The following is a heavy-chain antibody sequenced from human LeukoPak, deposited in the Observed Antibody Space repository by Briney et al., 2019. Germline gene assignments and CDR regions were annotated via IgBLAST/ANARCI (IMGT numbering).Heavy chain of an antibody. D-gene: IGHD2-2*01. J-gene: IGHJ4*02. Sequence: GGSLRLSCVASEFTFSSYIMSWVRQAPGKGLEWVSGISGSGGSTYYADSVKGRFTISRDNSKNTLYLQMNSLRAEDTAVYYCAKDEGRCSSTSCYYPFDYWGQGALVTVSS. CDR2: ISGSGGST. V-gene: IGHV3-23*01. CDR3: AKDEGRCSSTSCYYPFDY. CDR1: EFTFSSYI.